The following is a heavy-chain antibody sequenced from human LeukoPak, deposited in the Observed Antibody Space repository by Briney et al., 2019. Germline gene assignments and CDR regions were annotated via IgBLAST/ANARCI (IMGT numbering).Heavy chain of an antibody. Sequence: GGSLRLSCAASGFTFSTYNMNWVRQAPGKGLEWLSYISSGSSTIYYADSVEGRFAISRDNARNSLYLQMNSLRDEDTAVYYCARGETARVDYWGQGILVTVSS. CDR2: ISSGSSTI. CDR3: ARGETARVDY. J-gene: IGHJ4*02. V-gene: IGHV3-48*02. CDR1: GFTFSTYN. D-gene: IGHD3-16*01.